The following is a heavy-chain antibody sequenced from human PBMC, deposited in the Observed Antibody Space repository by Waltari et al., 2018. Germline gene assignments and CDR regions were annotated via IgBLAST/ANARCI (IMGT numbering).Heavy chain of an antibody. V-gene: IGHV3-53*02. CDR1: GFTVSSNY. CDR3: ARGASYYYGSGSYSTPFDY. J-gene: IGHJ4*02. CDR2: IYSGGST. Sequence: EVQLVETGGGLIQPGGSLRLSCAASGFTVSSNYMSWVRQAPGKGLEWVSVIYSGGSTYYADSVKGRFTSSRDNSKNTLYLQMNSLRAEDTAVYYCARGASYYYGSGSYSTPFDYWGQGTLVTVSS. D-gene: IGHD3-10*01.